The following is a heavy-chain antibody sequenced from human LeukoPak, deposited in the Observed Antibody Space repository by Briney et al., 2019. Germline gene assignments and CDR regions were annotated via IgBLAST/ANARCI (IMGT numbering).Heavy chain of an antibody. CDR1: GGSISSYY. CDR2: IYYSGST. CDR3: ARHSYYDFWSGYSNPWFDP. Sequence: SETLSLTCTVSGGSISSYYWSWLRQPPGKGLEWIGYIYYSGSTNYNPSLKSRVTISVDTSKNQFSLKLSSVTAPDTAVYYCARHSYYDFWSGYSNPWFDPWGQGTLVTVSS. D-gene: IGHD3-3*01. J-gene: IGHJ5*02. V-gene: IGHV4-59*08.